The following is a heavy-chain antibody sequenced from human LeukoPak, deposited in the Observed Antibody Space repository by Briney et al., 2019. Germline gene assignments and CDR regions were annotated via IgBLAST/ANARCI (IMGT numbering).Heavy chain of an antibody. CDR3: ARWTICGSYPFDP. V-gene: IGHV5-51*01. J-gene: IGHJ5*02. Sequence: PGESPKTSRKGPGYSLTSDWIGRVPPMPGKGLEWIVISYPGDSDTRDSPSFQGQGTISDDKSISTAYLQWSSLKASDTAMYYCARWTICGSYPFDPWGQGTLVTVSS. CDR2: SYPGDSDT. CDR1: GYSLTSDW. D-gene: IGHD1-26*01.